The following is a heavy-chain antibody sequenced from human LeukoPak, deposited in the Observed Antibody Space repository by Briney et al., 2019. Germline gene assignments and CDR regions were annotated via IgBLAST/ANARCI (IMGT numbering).Heavy chain of an antibody. CDR2: IKQDGSEK. Sequence: GGSLRLSCAASGFTFSSYWMSWVRQAPGKGLEWVANIKQDGSEKYYVDSVKGRFTISRDNAKKSLYLQMNSLRAEDTAVYYCARDSNSSGYYYDFDYWGQGTLVTVSS. V-gene: IGHV3-7*01. CDR3: ARDSNSSGYYYDFDY. D-gene: IGHD3-22*01. CDR1: GFTFSSYW. J-gene: IGHJ4*02.